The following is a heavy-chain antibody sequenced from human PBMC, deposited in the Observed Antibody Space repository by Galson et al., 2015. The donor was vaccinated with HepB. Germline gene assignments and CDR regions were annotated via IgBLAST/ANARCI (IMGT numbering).Heavy chain of an antibody. Sequence: SVKVSCKASGYTFTSYAMNWVRQAPGQGLEWMGWINTNTGNPTYAQGFTGRFVFSLDTSVSTAYLQISSLKAEDTAVYYCARAPPRGSGWFSRRPAEYFQHWGQGTLVTVSS. CDR3: ARAPPRGSGWFSRRPAEYFQH. J-gene: IGHJ1*01. D-gene: IGHD6-19*01. CDR1: GYTFTSYA. V-gene: IGHV7-4-1*02. CDR2: INTNTGNP.